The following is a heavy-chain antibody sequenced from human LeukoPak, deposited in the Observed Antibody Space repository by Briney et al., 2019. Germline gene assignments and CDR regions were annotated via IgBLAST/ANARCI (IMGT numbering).Heavy chain of an antibody. J-gene: IGHJ4*02. CDR3: ARDGGGGNSF. V-gene: IGHV1-18*01. Sequence: GASVNVSCKASGYTFTNYDINWVRQAPGQGLEWMAWISSYSGNTDYAQKFQGRVTMTTDTSTSTVYMELRSLTSDDTAVYYCARDGGGGNSFWGQGTLVTVYS. CDR1: GYTFTNYD. CDR2: ISSYSGNT. D-gene: IGHD4-23*01.